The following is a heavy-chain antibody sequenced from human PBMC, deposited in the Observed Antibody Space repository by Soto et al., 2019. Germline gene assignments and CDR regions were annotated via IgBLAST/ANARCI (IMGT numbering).Heavy chain of an antibody. CDR2: INPSGGST. Sequence: ASVKVSCKASGYTFTSYYMHWVRQAPGQGLEWMGIINPSGGSTSYAQKFQGRVTMTRDTSTSTVYMELSSLRSEDTAVYYCTRESRYDYVWGIYRHFDYWGQGTLVTVSS. CDR3: TRESRYDYVWGIYRHFDY. J-gene: IGHJ4*02. D-gene: IGHD3-16*02. CDR1: GYTFTSYY. V-gene: IGHV1-46*01.